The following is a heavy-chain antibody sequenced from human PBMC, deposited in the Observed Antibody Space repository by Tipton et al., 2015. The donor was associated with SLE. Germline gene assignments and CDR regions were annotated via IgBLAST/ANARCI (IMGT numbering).Heavy chain of an antibody. V-gene: IGHV1-18*04. D-gene: IGHD3-3*01. CDR3: ARVGSVGGYDFWSGHYYYYGMDV. Sequence: QSGPEVKKPGASVKVSCEASGYTFTSYGISWVRQAPGQGLEWMGWISAYNGNTNYAQKLQGRVTMTTDTSTSTAYMELRSLRSDDTAVYYCARVGSVGGYDFWSGHYYYYGMDVWGQGTTVTVSS. J-gene: IGHJ6*02. CDR1: GYTFTSYG. CDR2: ISAYNGNT.